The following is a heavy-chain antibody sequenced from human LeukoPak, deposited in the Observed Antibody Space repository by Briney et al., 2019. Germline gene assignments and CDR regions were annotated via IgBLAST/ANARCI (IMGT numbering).Heavy chain of an antibody. Sequence: GGSLRLSCAASGFTFRTYSMSWVRQAPGKGLEWVSYISSSSSNIYYADSVKGRVTISRDNAKNSLYLQMNSLRDEDTAVYYCARDLGIAVPKKFDFWGRGALVTVSS. CDR3: ARDLGIAVPKKFDF. V-gene: IGHV3-48*02. D-gene: IGHD6-19*01. CDR2: ISSSSSNI. J-gene: IGHJ4*02. CDR1: GFTFRTYS.